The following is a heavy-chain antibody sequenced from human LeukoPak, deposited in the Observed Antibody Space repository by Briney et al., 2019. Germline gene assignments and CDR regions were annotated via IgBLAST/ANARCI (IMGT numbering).Heavy chain of an antibody. CDR1: GGSFSGYY. Sequence: SETLSLTCAVSGGSFSGYYWTWIRQPPGKGLEWIGEINHSGSTNYNPSLKSRVTISVDTSKNQFSLKLSSVTAADTAVYYCARGLPFDIWGQGTMVTVSS. CDR3: ARGLPFDI. J-gene: IGHJ3*02. CDR2: INHSGST. V-gene: IGHV4-34*01.